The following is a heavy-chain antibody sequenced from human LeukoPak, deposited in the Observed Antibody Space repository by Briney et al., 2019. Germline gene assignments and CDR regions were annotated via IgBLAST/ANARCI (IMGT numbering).Heavy chain of an antibody. V-gene: IGHV3-74*01. J-gene: IGHJ4*02. Sequence: GGSLRLSCAASGFTFSSYWMHWVRQAPGKGLVWVSRINTDGSSTSYADSVKGRFTISRDNAKNTLYLQMNSLRAEDTAVYYCARSAAQTYYDFWSGYQGDLDYWGQGTLVTVPS. CDR3: ARSAAQTYYDFWSGYQGDLDY. CDR1: GFTFSSYW. D-gene: IGHD3-3*01. CDR2: INTDGSST.